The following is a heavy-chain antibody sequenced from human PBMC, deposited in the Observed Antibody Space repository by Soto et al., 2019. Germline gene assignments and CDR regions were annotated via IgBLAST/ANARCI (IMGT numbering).Heavy chain of an antibody. J-gene: IGHJ6*02. Sequence: QVQLVQSGAEVKKPGSSVKVSCKASGGTFSSYAISWVRQAPGQGLEWMGGIIPISGTANYAQKFQGRVTITADESTSTAYMELSSLRSEDTAVYYCARSQGSSTSLEIYYYYCYGMDVWDQGTAVTVSS. CDR2: IIPISGTA. CDR3: ARSQGSSTSLEIYYYYCYGMDV. CDR1: GGTFSSYA. D-gene: IGHD2-2*01. V-gene: IGHV1-69*01.